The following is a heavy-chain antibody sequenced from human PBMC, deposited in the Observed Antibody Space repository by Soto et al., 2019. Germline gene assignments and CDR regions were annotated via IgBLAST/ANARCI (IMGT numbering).Heavy chain of an antibody. D-gene: IGHD6-6*01. CDR2: IYYSGST. CDR3: ARHSGRVGQLVHFFRDY. Sequence: QLQLQESGPGLVKPSETLSLTCTVSGGSISSSSYYWGWIRQPPGKGLEWIGSIYYSGSTYYNPSLKSRVTISVDTSKNQFSLKLSSVTAADTAVYYCARHSGRVGQLVHFFRDYWGQGTLVTVSS. J-gene: IGHJ4*02. CDR1: GGSISSSSYY. V-gene: IGHV4-39*01.